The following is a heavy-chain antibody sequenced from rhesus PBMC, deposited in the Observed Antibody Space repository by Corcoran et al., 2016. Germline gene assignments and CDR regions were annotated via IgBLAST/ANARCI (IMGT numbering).Heavy chain of an antibody. Sequence: QVPLQESGPGLVKPSETLSLTCAVSGYSIRSGYYWSGIRQPPGKGLEWIGYITYNGSTSYNPSLKSRVTISRDTSKNQFSLKLSSVTAADTAVYYCAGSMVYWGQGVLVTVSS. D-gene: IGHD4-17*01. J-gene: IGHJ4*01. CDR3: AGSMVY. CDR1: GYSIRSGYY. CDR2: ITYNGST. V-gene: IGHV4-122*02.